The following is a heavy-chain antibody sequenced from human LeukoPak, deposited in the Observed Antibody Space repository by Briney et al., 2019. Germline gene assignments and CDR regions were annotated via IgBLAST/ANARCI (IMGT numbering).Heavy chain of an antibody. Sequence: PGGSLRLSCAASGFTFSSYWMSWVRQAPGKGLEWVANIKQDGSEKYYVDSVKGRFTISRDNAKNSLYLQMNSLRAEDTAVYYCARGSCSGGSCGAVPFDPWGQGTLVTVSP. V-gene: IGHV3-7*01. CDR1: GFTFSSYW. D-gene: IGHD2-15*01. CDR3: ARGSCSGGSCGAVPFDP. J-gene: IGHJ5*02. CDR2: IKQDGSEK.